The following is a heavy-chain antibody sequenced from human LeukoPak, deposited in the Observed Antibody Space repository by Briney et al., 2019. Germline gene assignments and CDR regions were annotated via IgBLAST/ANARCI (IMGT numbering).Heavy chain of an antibody. CDR2: IRYDGSNK. CDR3: AKDWLDAAAVDY. CDR1: GFIVSSNY. Sequence: GGSLRLSCAASGFIVSSNYMSWVRQAPGKGLEWVAFIRYDGSNKYYADSVKGRFTISRDNSKNTLYLQMNSLRAEDTAVYYCAKDWLDAAAVDYWGQGTLVTVSS. D-gene: IGHD6-13*01. J-gene: IGHJ4*02. V-gene: IGHV3-30*02.